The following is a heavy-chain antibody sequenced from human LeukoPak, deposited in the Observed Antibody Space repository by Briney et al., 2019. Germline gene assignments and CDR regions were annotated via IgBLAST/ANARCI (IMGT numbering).Heavy chain of an antibody. CDR1: GYTFTVYY. D-gene: IGHD2-2*01. CDR2: INPNSGGT. J-gene: IGHJ4*02. Sequence: ASVTVSFTSSGYTFTVYYMHWVRQAPGQGLEWMGWINPNSGGTNYAQKFQGRVTMTRDTSISTAYMELSRLRSDDTAVYYCAREQYCSSTSCYHYWGQGTLVTVSS. V-gene: IGHV1-2*02. CDR3: AREQYCSSTSCYHY.